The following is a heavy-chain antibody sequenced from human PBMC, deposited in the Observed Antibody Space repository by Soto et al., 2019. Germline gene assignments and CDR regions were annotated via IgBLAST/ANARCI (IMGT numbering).Heavy chain of an antibody. D-gene: IGHD3-16*01. CDR1: GDSVRNQH. V-gene: IGHV4-4*09. CDR3: ARTLDYGHMDV. CDR2: IYRSGST. Sequence: SETLSLTCTVSGDSVRNQHWSWIRRPPGRGLEWIGYIYRSGSTKYNPSLKSRLTISVDTSKNQFSLKLSSVTAADTAVYYCARTLDYGHMDVWGKGTTVTVSS. J-gene: IGHJ6*03.